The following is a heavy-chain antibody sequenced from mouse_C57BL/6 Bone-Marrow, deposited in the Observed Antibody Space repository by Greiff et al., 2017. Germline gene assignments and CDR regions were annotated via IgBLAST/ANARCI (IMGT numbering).Heavy chain of an antibody. CDR3: AALSTTEFAY. D-gene: IGHD2-14*01. J-gene: IGHJ3*01. CDR1: GYSFTDYN. Sequence: EVQLVESGPELVKPGASVKISCKASGYSFTDYNMNWVKQSNGKSLEWIGVINPKYGTTSYNQKFTGKATLTVDQSSSTAYMQLNRLTSEDSAVYDCAALSTTEFAYWGQGTLVTVSA. V-gene: IGHV1-39*01. CDR2: INPKYGTT.